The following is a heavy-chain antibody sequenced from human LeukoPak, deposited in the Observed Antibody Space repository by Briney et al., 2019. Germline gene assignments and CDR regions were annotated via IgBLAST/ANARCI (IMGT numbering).Heavy chain of an antibody. CDR2: IYHSGST. J-gene: IGHJ1*01. D-gene: IGHD3-9*01. Sequence: SGTLSLTCAVSGGSISSSNWWSRVRQPPGKGLEWIGEIYHSGSTNYNPSLKSRVTISVDKSKNQFSLKLSSVTAADTAVYYCAGETRAYYDILTGYYGYFQHWGQGTLVTVSS. V-gene: IGHV4-4*02. CDR1: GGSISSSNW. CDR3: AGETRAYYDILTGYYGYFQH.